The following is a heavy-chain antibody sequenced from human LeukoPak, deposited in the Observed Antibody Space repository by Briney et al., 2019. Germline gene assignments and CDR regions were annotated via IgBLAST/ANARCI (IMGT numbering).Heavy chain of an antibody. J-gene: IGHJ4*02. V-gene: IGHV4-39*07. CDR2: IYYSGST. CDR3: ARDRGDGYNY. CDR1: GDSISSSSSY. Sequence: SETLSLTCSVSGDSISSSSSYWGWIRQPPGKGLEWIGSIYYSGSTYYNTSLKSLVTISVDTSKNQFSLKLSSVTAADTAVYYCARDRGDGYNYWGQGTLVTVSS. D-gene: IGHD5-24*01.